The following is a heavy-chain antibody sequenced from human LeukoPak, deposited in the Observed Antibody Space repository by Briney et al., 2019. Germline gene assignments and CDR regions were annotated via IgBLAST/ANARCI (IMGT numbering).Heavy chain of an antibody. Sequence: GASVKVSCKASGYTFTSYGISWVRQAPGQGLEWMGWISAYNGNTNYAQKLQGRVTMTTDTSTCTACMELRRLRSEDTAVYYCARSSVVTAMVHLDYWGQGTLVTVSS. J-gene: IGHJ4*02. CDR2: ISAYNGNT. V-gene: IGHV1-18*01. D-gene: IGHD2-21*02. CDR1: GYTFTSYG. CDR3: ARSSVVTAMVHLDY.